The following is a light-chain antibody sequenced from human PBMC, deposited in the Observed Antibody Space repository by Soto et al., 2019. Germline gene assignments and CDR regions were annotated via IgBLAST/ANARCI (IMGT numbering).Light chain of an antibody. CDR3: QQYGIKPRT. J-gene: IGKJ1*01. Sequence: EIVLTQSPGTLSLSPGERATLSCRASQSVNSRYLAWYQQKAGQAPRLLSYGASSRATGIPDRFSGSGSGTDFTLTISRLEPEDFAVYYCQQYGIKPRTFGQGTKVEI. CDR2: GAS. V-gene: IGKV3-20*01. CDR1: QSVNSRY.